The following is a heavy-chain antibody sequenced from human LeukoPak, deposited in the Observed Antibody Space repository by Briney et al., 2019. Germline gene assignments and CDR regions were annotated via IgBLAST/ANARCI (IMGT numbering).Heavy chain of an antibody. CDR3: ARSLRPSSSLYYFDY. CDR2: IKQDGSEK. D-gene: IGHD6-13*01. CDR1: GGTFSASD. J-gene: IGHJ4*02. V-gene: IGHV3-7*01. Sequence: SCKASGGTFSASDMSWVRQAPGKGLEWVANIKQDGSEKYYVDSVKGRFTISRDNTKNSLYLQMNSLRAEDTAVYYCARSLRPSSSLYYFDYWGQGTLVTVSS.